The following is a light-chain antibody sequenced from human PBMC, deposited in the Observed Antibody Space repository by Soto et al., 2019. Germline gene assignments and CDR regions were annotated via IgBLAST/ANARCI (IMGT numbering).Light chain of an antibody. CDR3: SSFVGSHHVV. CDR1: SSDVGGYNY. J-gene: IGLJ2*01. CDR2: EVT. Sequence: QSALTQPPSASGSPGQSVTISCTGTSSDVGGYNYVSWFQQHPGKVPKLMIYEVTKRPSGVPDRFSGSKSGNPASLTVSGLQAEDVADYYCSSFVGSHHVVFGRGTKVTFL. V-gene: IGLV2-8*01.